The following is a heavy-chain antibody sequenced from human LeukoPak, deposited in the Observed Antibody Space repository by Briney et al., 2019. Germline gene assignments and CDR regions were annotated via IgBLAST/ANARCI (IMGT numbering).Heavy chain of an antibody. Sequence: PGGSLRLSCAASGFTFSSYAMHWVRQAPGKGLEWVAVISYDGSNKYYADSVKGRFTISRDNAKNSLYLQMNSLRAEDTAVYYCAREWELYSYYMDVWGKGTTVTVSS. CDR3: AREWELYSYYMDV. CDR2: ISYDGSNK. CDR1: GFTFSSYA. D-gene: IGHD1-26*01. V-gene: IGHV3-30*04. J-gene: IGHJ6*03.